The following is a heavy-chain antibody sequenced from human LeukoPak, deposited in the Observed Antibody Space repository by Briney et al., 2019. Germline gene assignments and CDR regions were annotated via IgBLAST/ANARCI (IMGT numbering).Heavy chain of an antibody. CDR3: ARDPGGCFDY. CDR1: GFTFSSYS. V-gene: IGHV3-48*01. J-gene: IGHJ4*02. D-gene: IGHD3-10*01. Sequence: PGGSLRLSCAASGFTFSSYSMNWVRQAPGKGLEWVSYISSSSSIIYYADSVKGRFTISRDNVKNSLYLQMNSLRAEDTVVYYCARDPGGCFDYWGQGTLVTVSS. CDR2: ISSSSSII.